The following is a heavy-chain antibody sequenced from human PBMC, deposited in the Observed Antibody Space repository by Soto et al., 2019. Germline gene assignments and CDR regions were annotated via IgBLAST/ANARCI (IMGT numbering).Heavy chain of an antibody. V-gene: IGHV3-48*01. CDR1: GFTFFSYS. D-gene: IGHD3-10*01. CDR3: ATGRGIY. Sequence: EVRLVESGGGLVQPGGSLRLSCAASGFTFFSYSMKWVRQAPGKGLEWVSYISTGGGTIYYADSVKGRFTISRDNAKNSLYLQMNSLRAEDTAVYYCATGRGIYWGQGILVTVSS. J-gene: IGHJ4*02. CDR2: ISTGGGTI.